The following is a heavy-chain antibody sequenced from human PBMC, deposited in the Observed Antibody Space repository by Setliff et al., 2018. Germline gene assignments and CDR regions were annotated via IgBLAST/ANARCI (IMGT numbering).Heavy chain of an antibody. CDR2: IIPIFGTA. D-gene: IGHD6-13*01. V-gene: IGHV1-69*06. CDR3: ARVSMYSSSWYYYYYGMDV. Sequence: SVMVSCKASGYTFTGYYMYWVRQAPGQGLEWMGRIIPIFGTANYAQKFQGRVTITADKSTSTAYMELSSLRSEDTAVYYCARVSMYSSSWYYYYYGMDVWGQGTTVTVSS. J-gene: IGHJ6*02. CDR1: GYTFTGYY.